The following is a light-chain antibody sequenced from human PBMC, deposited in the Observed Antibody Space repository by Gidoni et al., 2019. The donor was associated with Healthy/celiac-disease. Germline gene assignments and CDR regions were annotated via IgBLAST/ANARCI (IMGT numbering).Light chain of an antibody. CDR2: DAS. CDR3: QQRSNWPLT. V-gene: IGKV3-11*01. CDR1: QSVSSY. Sequence: EIVLTQSPATLSLSPGERATLSCRASQSVSSYLAWYQQKPGQAPRRLIYDASNRATGIPARFSGSGYGTDFTLTISSLEPEDFAVYYCQQRSNWPLTFGGGTKVEIK. J-gene: IGKJ4*01.